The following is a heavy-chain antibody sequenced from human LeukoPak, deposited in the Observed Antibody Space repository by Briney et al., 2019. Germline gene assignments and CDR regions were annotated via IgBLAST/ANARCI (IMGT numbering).Heavy chain of an antibody. V-gene: IGHV1-8*03. D-gene: IGHD3-3*01. CDR3: ARGQRYDFWSGYSTYYYMDV. CDR2: MNPNSGNT. J-gene: IGHJ6*03. Sequence: ASVKVSCKASGYTFTSYDINWVRQATGQGLEWMGWMNPNSGNTGYAQKFQGRVTITRNTSISIAYMELSSLRSEDTAVYYCARGQRYDFWSGYSTYYYMDVWGKGTTVTVSS. CDR1: GYTFTSYD.